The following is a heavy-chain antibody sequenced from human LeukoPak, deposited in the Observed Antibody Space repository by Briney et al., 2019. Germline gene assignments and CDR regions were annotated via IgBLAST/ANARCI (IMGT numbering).Heavy chain of an antibody. V-gene: IGHV3-33*01. CDR2: IWYDGSNK. CDR1: GFTFSSYG. Sequence: GGSLRLSCAASGFTFSSYGMHWVRQAPGKGLEWVAVIWYDGSNKYYADSVKGRFTISRDNSKNTLYLQMNSLRAEDTAVYYCARDPFEGATPDYSDYWGQGTLVTVSS. CDR3: ARDPFEGATPDYSDY. D-gene: IGHD1-26*01. J-gene: IGHJ4*02.